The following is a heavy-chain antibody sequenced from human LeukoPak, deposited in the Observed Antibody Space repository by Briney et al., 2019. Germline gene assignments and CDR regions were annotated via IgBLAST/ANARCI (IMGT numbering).Heavy chain of an antibody. CDR3: ARGGSGSPYYFDY. CDR1: GYTFTSYY. J-gene: IGHJ4*02. D-gene: IGHD3-10*01. Sequence: ASVKVSCKASGYTFTSYYMHWVRQAPGQGLEWLGIINPSGGSTSTSYAQRFQGRVTVTRDTSTSTVYMELSSLRSDDTAVYYCARGGSGSPYYFDYWGQGTLVTVSS. V-gene: IGHV1-46*01. CDR2: INPSGGSTST.